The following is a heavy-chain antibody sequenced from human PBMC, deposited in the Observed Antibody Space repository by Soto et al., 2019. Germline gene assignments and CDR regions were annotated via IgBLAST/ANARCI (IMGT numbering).Heavy chain of an antibody. Sequence: HVQPQASGPGLVKPSQTLSLTCTVTGGSIRSNGYYWSCIRQPPGKGMEWIGYIYSSGSTYYNPTLNGRVTVSVDTSKSRFSLKLSSVTAADTAVYYCASVMISITIFGVIDYWGQGTLVTVSS. D-gene: IGHD3-3*01. CDR1: GGSIRSNGYY. CDR2: IYSSGST. J-gene: IGHJ4*02. CDR3: ASVMISITIFGVIDY. V-gene: IGHV4-31*03.